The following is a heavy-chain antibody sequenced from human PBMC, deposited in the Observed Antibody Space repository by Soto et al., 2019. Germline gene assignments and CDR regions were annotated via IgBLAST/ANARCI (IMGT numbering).Heavy chain of an antibody. Sequence: EVQLVESGGGLVQPGGSLRLSCAASGFRFRDYWMYWVRQPPGKGLEWVANIKQDGSEKYYVDSVKGRFTISRDNARNSLFLQMDSLGAEDTAVYFCARVTTMGGYWGQGTLVTVSS. V-gene: IGHV3-7*01. CDR1: GFRFRDYW. CDR3: ARVTTMGGY. J-gene: IGHJ4*02. CDR2: IKQDGSEK. D-gene: IGHD4-17*01.